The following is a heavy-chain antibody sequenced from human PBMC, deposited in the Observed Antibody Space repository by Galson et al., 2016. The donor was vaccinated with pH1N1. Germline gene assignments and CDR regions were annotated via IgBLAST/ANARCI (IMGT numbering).Heavy chain of an antibody. D-gene: IGHD2-8*01. Sequence: SLRLSCATSAFTFRSYWMTWVRQAPGKGLEWVANINQDGSEKYYVDSVKGRFTVSRDNAKNSLYLEMNSLRDEDTAVYFWARKEWSDEGGRRAHYYSYEMDVWGQGTTVTVSS. J-gene: IGHJ6*02. CDR1: AFTFRSYW. V-gene: IGHV3-7*01. CDR2: INQDGSEK. CDR3: ARKEWSDEGGRRAHYYSYEMDV.